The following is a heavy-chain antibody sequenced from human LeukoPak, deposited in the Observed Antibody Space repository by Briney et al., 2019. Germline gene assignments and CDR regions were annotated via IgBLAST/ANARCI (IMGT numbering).Heavy chain of an antibody. CDR2: INHSGST. D-gene: IGHD2/OR15-2a*01. CDR3: ARDWRINWFDP. CDR1: GGSFSGYY. Sequence: NASETLSLTCAVYGGSFSGYYWGWIRQPPGKGLEWIGEINHSGSTHYNPSLKSRVTTSVDTSKNQFSLKLSSITAADTAVYYCARDWRINWFDPWGQGTLVTVSS. J-gene: IGHJ5*02. V-gene: IGHV4-34*01.